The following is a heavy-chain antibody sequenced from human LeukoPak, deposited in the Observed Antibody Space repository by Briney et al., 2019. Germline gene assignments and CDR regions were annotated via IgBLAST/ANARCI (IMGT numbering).Heavy chain of an antibody. CDR2: INAGNDNT. J-gene: IGHJ4*02. Sequence: ASVKVSCKASGYTFTTYAMHWVRQAPGQRLEWMGWINAGNDNTKYSQKFQGRVTIIRDTSASTAYMELSSLRSEDTAVYYCARGGGPYESSGYYHLDYWGQGTLVTVSS. D-gene: IGHD3-22*01. CDR1: GYTFTTYA. V-gene: IGHV1-3*01. CDR3: ARGGGPYESSGYYHLDY.